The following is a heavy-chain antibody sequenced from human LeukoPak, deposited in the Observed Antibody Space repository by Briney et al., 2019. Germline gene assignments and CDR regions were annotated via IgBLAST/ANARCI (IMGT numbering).Heavy chain of an antibody. CDR1: GYTFTGYY. J-gene: IGHJ5*02. CDR3: ARDTLDIVVVPAAYGWFDP. CDR2: INPNSGGT. Sequence: ASVKVSCKASGYTFTGYYMHWVRQAPGQGLEWMGWINPNSGGTNYAQKFQGRVTMTRDTSISTAYMELSRLRSDDTAVYYCARDTLDIVVVPAAYGWFDPWGQGTLVTVSS. V-gene: IGHV1-2*02. D-gene: IGHD2-2*01.